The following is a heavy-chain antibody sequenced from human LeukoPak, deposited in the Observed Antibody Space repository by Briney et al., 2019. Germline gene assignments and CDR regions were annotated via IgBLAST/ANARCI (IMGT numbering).Heavy chain of an antibody. Sequence: GGSLRLSCAASGFTFSSYAMSWVRQAPGKGLQWVSVISGSGGSTYFADSVKGRFTISRDNSKNTLYLHLNSLRAEDTAVYYCARVFTMVRGAKGAFDIWGQGTMVTVSS. CDR3: ARVFTMVRGAKGAFDI. D-gene: IGHD3-10*01. CDR1: GFTFSSYA. V-gene: IGHV3-23*01. J-gene: IGHJ3*02. CDR2: ISGSGGST.